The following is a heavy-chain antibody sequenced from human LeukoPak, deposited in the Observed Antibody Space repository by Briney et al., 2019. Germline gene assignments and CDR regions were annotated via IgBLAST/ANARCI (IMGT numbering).Heavy chain of an antibody. D-gene: IGHD3-22*01. Sequence: GGSLRLSCAACGFTFDDYAMHWVRQAPGKGLEWVSAISGSGGSTYYADSVKGRFTISRDNSKNTLYLQMNSLRAEDTAVYYCAKDSLADYYDSSGSPFDYWGQGTLVTVSS. V-gene: IGHV3-23*01. CDR2: ISGSGGST. J-gene: IGHJ4*02. CDR1: GFTFDDYA. CDR3: AKDSLADYYDSSGSPFDY.